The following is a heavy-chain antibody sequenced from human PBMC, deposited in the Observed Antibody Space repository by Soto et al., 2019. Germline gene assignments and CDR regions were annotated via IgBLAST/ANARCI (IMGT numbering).Heavy chain of an antibody. J-gene: IGHJ5*02. CDR1: TFGGYG. V-gene: IGHV3-21*01. CDR2: ISSSSSYI. Sequence: TFGGYGGSCISQAPGKGLEWVSSISSSSSYIYYADSVKGRFTISRDNAKNSLYLQMNSLRAEDTALYYCARDPGLASPSPWGHGTLVTVSS. CDR3: ARDPGLASPSP.